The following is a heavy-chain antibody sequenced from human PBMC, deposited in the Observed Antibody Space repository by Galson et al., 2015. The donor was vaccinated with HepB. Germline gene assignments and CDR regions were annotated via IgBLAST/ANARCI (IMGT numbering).Heavy chain of an antibody. CDR3: AYTGETSYYYYGMDV. CDR1: GFTFSSYA. D-gene: IGHD2-8*02. V-gene: IGHV3-23*01. Sequence: SLRLSCAASGFTFSSYAMSWVRQAPGKGLEWVSAISGSGGSTYYADSVKGRFTISRDNSKNTLYLQMNSLRAEDTAVYYCAYTGETSYYYYGMDVWGQGTTVTVSS. CDR2: ISGSGGST. J-gene: IGHJ6*02.